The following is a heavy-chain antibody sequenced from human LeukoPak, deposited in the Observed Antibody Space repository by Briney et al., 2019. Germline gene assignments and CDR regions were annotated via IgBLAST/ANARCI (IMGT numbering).Heavy chain of an antibody. CDR1: GFTFSAYA. J-gene: IGHJ3*02. V-gene: IGHV3-48*02. Sequence: AGGSLRLSCEASGFTFSAYAMTWVRQAPGKGLEWVSYISSSSSTIYYADSVKGRFTISRDNAKNSLYLQMNSLRDEDTAVYYCARDGMVRGVIIWDAFDIWGQGTMVTVSS. CDR3: ARDGMVRGVIIWDAFDI. CDR2: ISSSSSTI. D-gene: IGHD3-10*01.